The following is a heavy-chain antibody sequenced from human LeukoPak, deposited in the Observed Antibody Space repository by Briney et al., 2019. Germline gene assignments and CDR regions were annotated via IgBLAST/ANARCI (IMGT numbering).Heavy chain of an antibody. J-gene: IGHJ4*02. Sequence: SQTLSLTCTVYSGSISSGGYSWRWIRQHPGKGLEWIGYIYYSGTTYYNPSLRSRVTISVDTSKNQFSLRLRSVTAADTAVYYCAASARLVLQEAVYWGEGTLVTVSS. CDR2: IYYSGTT. CDR3: AASARLVLQEAVY. V-gene: IGHV4-31*03. D-gene: IGHD6-19*01. CDR1: SGSISSGGYS.